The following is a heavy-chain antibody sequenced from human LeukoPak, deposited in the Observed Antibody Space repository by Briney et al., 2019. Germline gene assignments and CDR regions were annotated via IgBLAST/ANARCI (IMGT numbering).Heavy chain of an antibody. D-gene: IGHD2-2*02. Sequence: ASVTVSCKASGYTFTVYYMHWVRQAPGQGLEWMGRINPNSGGTNYAQKFQGRVTMTRDTSTSTAYMELSRLRSDDTAVYYCARDLDCSSTSCYIRGYYYYYYGMDVWGQGTTVTVSS. V-gene: IGHV1-2*06. CDR2: INPNSGGT. J-gene: IGHJ6*02. CDR3: ARDLDCSSTSCYIRGYYYYYYGMDV. CDR1: GYTFTVYY.